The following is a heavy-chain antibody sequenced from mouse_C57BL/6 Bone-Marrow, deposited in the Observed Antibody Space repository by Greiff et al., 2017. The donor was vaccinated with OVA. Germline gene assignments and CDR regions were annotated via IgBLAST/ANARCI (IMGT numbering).Heavy chain of an antibody. CDR1: GYTFTSSW. J-gene: IGHJ3*01. V-gene: IGHV1-7*01. CDR2: INPSSGYT. CDR3: GSSYAAWFAY. D-gene: IGHD1-1*01. Sequence: VQLQQSWAALAKPWASVKLSCKASGYTFTSSWMHWVKQRPGQGLEWIGYINPSSGYTKYNQKFKDKATLTADKSSSTAYMQLSSLTYEDSAVYYCGSSYAAWFAYWGQGTLVTVSA.